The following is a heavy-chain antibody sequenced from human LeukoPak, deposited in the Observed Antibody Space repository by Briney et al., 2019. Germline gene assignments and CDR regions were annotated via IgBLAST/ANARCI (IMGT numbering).Heavy chain of an antibody. J-gene: IGHJ4*02. CDR3: AREGSGWLQY. D-gene: IGHD6-19*01. V-gene: IGHV1-2*02. CDR1: GYTFTSYD. Sequence: ASVKVSCKASGYTFTSYDINWVRQAPGQGLEWMGWINPNSGGTNYAQKFQGRVTMTRDTSISTAYMELSRLRSDDTAVYYCAREGSGWLQYWGQGTLVTVSS. CDR2: INPNSGGT.